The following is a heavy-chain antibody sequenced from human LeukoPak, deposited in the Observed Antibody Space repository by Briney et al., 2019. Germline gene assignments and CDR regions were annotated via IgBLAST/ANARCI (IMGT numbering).Heavy chain of an antibody. D-gene: IGHD5-18*01. CDR3: ASSSTAMVTPFDY. CDR1: GGSIISSSYY. Sequence: PAETLSPTCTVSGGSIISSSYYWGRIRQPPGRGPEWIGSIYHSGSTYYNSSLKSRVTISVDTSEIQFSLKLSSVTAADTAVYYCASSSTAMVTPFDYWGQGTLVTVSS. CDR2: IYHSGST. J-gene: IGHJ4*02. V-gene: IGHV4-39*01.